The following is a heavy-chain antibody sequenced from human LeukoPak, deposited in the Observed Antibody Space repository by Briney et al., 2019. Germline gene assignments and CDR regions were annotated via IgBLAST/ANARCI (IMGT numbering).Heavy chain of an antibody. CDR1: GGTFSSYA. V-gene: IGHV1-69*06. Sequence: SVKVSCKASGGTFSSYAISWVRQAPGQGLEWMGGIIPIFGTANYAQKFQGRVTITADKSTSTAYMELSSLRSEDTAVYYCAREGENDYVWGSYRYTNIDAFDIWGQGTMVTVSS. D-gene: IGHD3-16*02. J-gene: IGHJ3*02. CDR3: AREGENDYVWGSYRYTNIDAFDI. CDR2: IIPIFGTA.